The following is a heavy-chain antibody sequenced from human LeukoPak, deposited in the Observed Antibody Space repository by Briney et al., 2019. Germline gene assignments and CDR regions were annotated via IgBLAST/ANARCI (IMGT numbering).Heavy chain of an antibody. CDR1: GGSISSGNYY. Sequence: SETLSPTCTVSGGSISSGNYYWTWIRQPAGKGLEWIGRIYTSGNTNYNPSLKSRVTISADTSKNQFSLKLSSVTAADTAVYYCARDHPTPTAGYMDVWGEGTTVTVSS. D-gene: IGHD2-8*02. V-gene: IGHV4-61*02. J-gene: IGHJ6*03. CDR3: ARDHPTPTAGYMDV. CDR2: IYTSGNT.